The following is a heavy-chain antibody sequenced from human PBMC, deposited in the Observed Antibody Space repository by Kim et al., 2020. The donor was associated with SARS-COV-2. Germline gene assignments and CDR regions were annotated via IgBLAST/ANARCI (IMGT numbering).Heavy chain of an antibody. V-gene: IGHV3-23*01. J-gene: IGHJ4*02. D-gene: IGHD3-3*01. Sequence: RPYYAEAVKSQFTISRDNSKNTLYLQMNSLRAEDTAVYYCATREVLRSLWGQGTLVTVSS. CDR2: RP. CDR3: ATREVLRSL.